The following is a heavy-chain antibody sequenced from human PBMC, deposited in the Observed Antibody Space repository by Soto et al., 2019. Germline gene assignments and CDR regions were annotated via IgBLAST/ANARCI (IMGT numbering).Heavy chain of an antibody. J-gene: IGHJ4*02. CDR1: GYTFSNYG. CDR3: ARDYYASSGYFDY. Sequence: QVQLVQSGAEVQKPGASVKVSCKASGYTFSNYGISWVRQAPGQGLEWMGWISAYNGKTNYTHKLQGRVTMTTDTSTRTAYMELRRLRSDDTAVYYCARDYYASSGYFDYWCQGTLVTVSS. D-gene: IGHD3-22*01. CDR2: ISAYNGKT. V-gene: IGHV1-18*01.